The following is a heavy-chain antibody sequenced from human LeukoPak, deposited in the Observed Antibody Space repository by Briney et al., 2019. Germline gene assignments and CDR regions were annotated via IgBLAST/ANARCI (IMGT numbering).Heavy chain of an antibody. CDR1: GGSISSYY. Sequence: SETLSLTCTVSGGSISSYYWSWIRQPPGKGLKRIGNIYYSGYTTYSPSLRSRVTISVDTSKNQFSLKLSSVTAADTAVYYCARVTYGSGTYGAFDYWGQGTLVTVSS. CDR2: IYYSGYT. V-gene: IGHV4-59*01. J-gene: IGHJ4*02. D-gene: IGHD3-10*01. CDR3: ARVTYGSGTYGAFDY.